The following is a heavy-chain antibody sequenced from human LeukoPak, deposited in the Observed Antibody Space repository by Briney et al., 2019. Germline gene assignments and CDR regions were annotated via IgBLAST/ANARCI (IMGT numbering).Heavy chain of an antibody. CDR1: GYSISSGYY. V-gene: IGHV4-38-2*02. CDR3: AREGDGYKEFDY. J-gene: IGHJ4*02. CDR2: IYHSGST. D-gene: IGHD5-24*01. Sequence: KSSETLSLTCTVSGYSISSGYYWGWIRQPPGKGLEWIGSIYHSGSTYYNPSLKSRVTISVDTSKNQFSLKLSSVTAADTAVYYCAREGDGYKEFDYWGQGTLVTVSS.